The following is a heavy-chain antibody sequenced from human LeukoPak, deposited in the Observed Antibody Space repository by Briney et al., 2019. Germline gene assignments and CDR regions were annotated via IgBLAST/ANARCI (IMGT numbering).Heavy chain of an antibody. CDR1: GGSFSGYY. D-gene: IGHD3-10*01. V-gene: IGHV4-34*01. CDR3: AKSDYYGASDY. CDR2: INHSGST. Sequence: ETLSLTCAVYGGSFSGYYWSWIRQPPGKGLEWIGEINHSGSTNYNPPLKSRVTISVDTFRNQFSLKLTSVTAADTAIYYCAKSDYYGASDYWGQGALVTVSS. J-gene: IGHJ4*02.